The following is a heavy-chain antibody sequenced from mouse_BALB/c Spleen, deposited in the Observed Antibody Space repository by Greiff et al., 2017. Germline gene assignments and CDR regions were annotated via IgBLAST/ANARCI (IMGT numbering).Heavy chain of an antibody. V-gene: IGHV1S29*02. D-gene: IGHD2-1*01. J-gene: IGHJ3*01. Sequence: VQLKQSGPELVKPGASVKISCKASGYTFTDYNMHWVKQSYGKSLEWIGYIYPYNGGTGYNQKFKSKATLTVDNSSSTAYMELRSLTSEDSAVYYCARIEDGNYVGFAYWGQGTLVTVSA. CDR3: ARIEDGNYVGFAY. CDR2: IYPYNGGT. CDR1: GYTFTDYN.